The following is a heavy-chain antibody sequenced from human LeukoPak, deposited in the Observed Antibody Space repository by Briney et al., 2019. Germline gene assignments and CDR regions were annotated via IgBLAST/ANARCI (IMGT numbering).Heavy chain of an antibody. V-gene: IGHV4-4*07. J-gene: IGHJ4*02. CDR3: AGELYYYDSSGRY. CDR1: GVSISSYY. D-gene: IGHD3-22*01. CDR2: IYTSGST. Sequence: SETLSLTCTGSGVSISSYYWRWLPQPAGKGLEWIGRIYTSGSTNYNPSLKSRVTTSVDTSTNQFALKLSSVTAADTAVYYCAGELYYYDSSGRYWGQGTLVTVSS.